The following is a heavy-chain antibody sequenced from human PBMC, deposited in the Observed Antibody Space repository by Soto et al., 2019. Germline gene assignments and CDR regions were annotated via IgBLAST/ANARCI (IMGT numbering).Heavy chain of an antibody. V-gene: IGHV4-34*01. D-gene: IGHD3-10*01. CDR2: INHSGST. CDR1: GGSFSGYY. CDR3: ARGRYYYGSGSYYTI. Sequence: QVQLQQWGAGLLKPSETLSLTCAVYGGSFSGYYWSWIRQPPGKGLEWMGEINHSGSTNYNPSLRSRVTISVDTSKNQFSLKLSSVTAADTAVYYCARGRYYYGSGSYYTIWGQGTLVTVSS. J-gene: IGHJ4*02.